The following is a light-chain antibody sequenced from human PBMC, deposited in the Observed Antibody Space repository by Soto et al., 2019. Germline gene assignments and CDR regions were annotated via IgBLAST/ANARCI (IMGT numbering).Light chain of an antibody. J-gene: IGKJ3*01. V-gene: IGKV1-5*01. Sequence: DIQMTQSPSTLSASVGDRVTITCRASQSITGKLAWYQRKPGKAPELLIYDASTLESGVPSRFSGSGFGTEFTLTISSLQPEDFATYYCQQSYSTPRDFGPGTKVDIK. CDR1: QSITGK. CDR2: DAS. CDR3: QQSYSTPRD.